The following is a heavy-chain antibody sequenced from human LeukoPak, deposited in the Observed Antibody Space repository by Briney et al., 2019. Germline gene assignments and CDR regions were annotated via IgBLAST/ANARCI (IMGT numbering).Heavy chain of an antibody. D-gene: IGHD2-15*01. V-gene: IGHV3-66*01. CDR3: ATIVPDVVATLTFDY. Sequence: GGSLRLSCAASGFTVSSHYLSWVRQAPGKGLEWVSVIYSDGRTFHADSVKGRFTISRDNSKYTLYLQMNSLRAEDTAVYYCATIVPDVVATLTFDYWGQGTLVTVSS. CDR2: IYSDGRT. J-gene: IGHJ4*02. CDR1: GFTVSSHY.